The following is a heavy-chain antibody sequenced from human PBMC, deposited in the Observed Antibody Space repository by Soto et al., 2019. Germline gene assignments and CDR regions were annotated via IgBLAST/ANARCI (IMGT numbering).Heavy chain of an antibody. CDR3: ARGVAVAGLDY. V-gene: IGHV4-31*03. D-gene: IGHD6-19*01. J-gene: IGHJ4*02. Sequence: SETLSLTCTVSGGSLSSGGYSWNWIRQHPVKGLEWIGYMYYSGTTYYNPSLKSRLTMSVDKSKHQFSLNLTSVTAADTAVYYCARGVAVAGLDYWGQGILVTV. CDR2: MYYSGTT. CDR1: GGSLSSGGYS.